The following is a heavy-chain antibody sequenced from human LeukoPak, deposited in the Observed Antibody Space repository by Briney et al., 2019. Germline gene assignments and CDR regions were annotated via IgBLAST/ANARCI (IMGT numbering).Heavy chain of an antibody. D-gene: IGHD6-13*01. J-gene: IGHJ4*02. Sequence: SETLSLTCTVSGGSISSYYWAWIRQPPGKGLEWIGNIYDSGSPNYNPSLMSRVTISVDTSKNQFSLKLSSVTAADTAVYYCARRGTSWHSYDYWGQGTLVTVSS. V-gene: IGHV4-59*08. CDR2: IYDSGSP. CDR1: GGSISSYY. CDR3: ARRGTSWHSYDY.